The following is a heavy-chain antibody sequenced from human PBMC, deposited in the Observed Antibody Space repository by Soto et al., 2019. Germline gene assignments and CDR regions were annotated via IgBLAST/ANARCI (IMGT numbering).Heavy chain of an antibody. Sequence: QTLSLTCAISGDSVSSNSAAWNWIRQSPSRGLEWLGRTYYRSKWYNDYAVSVKSRITINPDTSKNQFSLQLNSVTPEDAAVYYCARVWNYVGYYYYGMDVWGQGTTVTVSS. CDR1: GDSVSSNSAA. CDR3: ARVWNYVGYYYYGMDV. V-gene: IGHV6-1*01. J-gene: IGHJ6*02. D-gene: IGHD1-7*01. CDR2: TYYRSKWYN.